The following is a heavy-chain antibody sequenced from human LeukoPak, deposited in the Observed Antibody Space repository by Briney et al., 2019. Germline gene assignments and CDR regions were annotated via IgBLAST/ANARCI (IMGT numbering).Heavy chain of an antibody. Sequence: GGSLRLSCVGSGFTFSDAWMSWVRQAPGKGLEWVGRIKSKSDGGTIDYAATVKGRFTISREDSRNKLYLQMNSLTTEDTAVYYCTTRRQDGWWGQGTLVTVS. D-gene: IGHD2-15*01. J-gene: IGHJ4*02. CDR3: TTRRQDGW. V-gene: IGHV3-15*01. CDR2: IKSKSDGGTI. CDR1: GFTFSDAW.